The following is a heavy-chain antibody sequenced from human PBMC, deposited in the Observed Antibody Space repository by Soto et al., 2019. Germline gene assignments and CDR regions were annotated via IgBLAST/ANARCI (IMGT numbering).Heavy chain of an antibody. CDR3: GKDLRHGLVVPTKSGFDP. CDR1: GFPFNTYS. Sequence: GGSLRLSCEASGFPFNTYSMAWFRQLPGMGLEWVSTTSIGGNTDFAESVRGRFSVSRDNSKNTLYLQMTNLRAADAAIYFCGKDLRHGLVVPTKSGFDPWGQGTRVTVSS. V-gene: IGHV3-23*01. D-gene: IGHD3-10*01. J-gene: IGHJ5*02. CDR2: TSIGGNT.